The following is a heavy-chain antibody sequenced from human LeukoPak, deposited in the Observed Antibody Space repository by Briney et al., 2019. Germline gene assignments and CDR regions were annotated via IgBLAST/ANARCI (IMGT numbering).Heavy chain of an antibody. D-gene: IGHD3-16*01. Sequence: ASVKVSCKGSGYTLTGYYMHWVRQAPGQGLEWMGWIDPDGGGTKYAQKFQGRVTLTRDASISTGYVELSRLTYDDTAVYYCAREDPGEDGMDVWGQGTTVTVSS. CDR3: AREDPGEDGMDV. CDR1: GYTLTGYY. V-gene: IGHV1-2*02. CDR2: IDPDGGGT. J-gene: IGHJ6*02.